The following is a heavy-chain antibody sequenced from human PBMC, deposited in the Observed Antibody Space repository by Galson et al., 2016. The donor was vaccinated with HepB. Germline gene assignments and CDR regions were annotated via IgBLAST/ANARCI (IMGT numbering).Heavy chain of an antibody. CDR3: ARNARVVPAAKFDY. V-gene: IGHV4-34*01. Sequence: SETLSLTCTVYGESFSGYSWSWIRQSPGRGLEWIGEIDHSGSTAYNPSFESRVTISEDTSKDQFSLKLSSVTAADMAVYYCARNARVVPAAKFDYWGQGTLVTVSS. J-gene: IGHJ4*02. CDR2: IDHSGST. D-gene: IGHD2-2*01. CDR1: GESFSGYS.